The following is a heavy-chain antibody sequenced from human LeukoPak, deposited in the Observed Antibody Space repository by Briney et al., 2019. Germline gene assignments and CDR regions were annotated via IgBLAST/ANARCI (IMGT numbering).Heavy chain of an antibody. CDR2: IYTSGST. Sequence: PSETLSLTCTVSGGSISSYYWSRIWQPAGKGLEWIGRIYTSGSTNYNPSLKSRVTISVDKSKNQFSLKLSSVTAADTAVYYCARVRPLGLYCSGGSCYSGVDYFDYWGRGTLVTVSS. J-gene: IGHJ4*02. V-gene: IGHV4-4*07. CDR1: GGSISSYY. D-gene: IGHD2-15*01. CDR3: ARVRPLGLYCSGGSCYSGVDYFDY.